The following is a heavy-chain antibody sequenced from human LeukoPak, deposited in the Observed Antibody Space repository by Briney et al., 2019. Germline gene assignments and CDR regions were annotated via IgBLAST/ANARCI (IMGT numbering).Heavy chain of an antibody. V-gene: IGHV3-23*01. CDR3: AKERFCSGGSCYASHDLH. Sequence: GGSLRLSCEGSGFTLKTYAMSWVRQTPGKGLEWVSGVSGSGDFTDYADSVKGRFTISRDNPKNTLFLQMSSLRVEDTAIYYCAKERFCSGGSCYASHDLHWGQGILVTVSS. D-gene: IGHD2-15*01. CDR2: VSGSGDFT. J-gene: IGHJ4*02. CDR1: GFTLKTYA.